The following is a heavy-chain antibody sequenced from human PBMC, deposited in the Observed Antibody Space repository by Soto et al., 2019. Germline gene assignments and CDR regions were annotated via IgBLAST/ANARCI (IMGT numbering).Heavy chain of an antibody. V-gene: IGHV3-30*18. Sequence: QVPLVESGGGVVQPGRSLRLSCAASGFTFSSYGMHWVRQAPGKGLEWVAVISYDGSNKYYADSVKGRFTISRDNSKNTLYLQMNSLRAEDTAVYYCAKELLQQLVLGWFDPWGQGTLVTVSS. J-gene: IGHJ5*02. D-gene: IGHD6-13*01. CDR1: GFTFSSYG. CDR3: AKELLQQLVLGWFDP. CDR2: ISYDGSNK.